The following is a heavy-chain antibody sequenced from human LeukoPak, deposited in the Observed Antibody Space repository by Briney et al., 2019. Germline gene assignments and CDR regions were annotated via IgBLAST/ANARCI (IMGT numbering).Heavy chain of an antibody. CDR2: IYYSGST. D-gene: IGHD6-13*01. CDR1: GGSISSSSYY. CDR3: ARQAGVQSDQQLPLY. V-gene: IGHV4-39*01. Sequence: SETLSLTCTVSGGSISSSSYYWGWIRQSPGKGLEWIGSIYYSGSTYYNPSLKSRVTISVDTSKNQFSLKLSSVTAADTAVYYCARQAGVQSDQQLPLYWGQGTLVTVSS. J-gene: IGHJ4*02.